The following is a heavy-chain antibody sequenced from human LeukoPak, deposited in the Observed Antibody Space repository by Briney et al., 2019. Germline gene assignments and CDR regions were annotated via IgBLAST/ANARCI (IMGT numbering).Heavy chain of an antibody. D-gene: IGHD7-27*01. Sequence: AAVKVSFKASGYTFTVYYMHWGRPAPGQGVGGMGWINPIRIRTNYPQKFPRTLTITRPTSITTAYMDLSRLSSDDTAVYYCARDLSWTYWGGFDYWGRGTLVTVSS. CDR3: ARDLSWTYWGGFDY. V-gene: IGHV1-2*02. CDR2: INPIRIRT. CDR1: GYTFTVYY. J-gene: IGHJ4*02.